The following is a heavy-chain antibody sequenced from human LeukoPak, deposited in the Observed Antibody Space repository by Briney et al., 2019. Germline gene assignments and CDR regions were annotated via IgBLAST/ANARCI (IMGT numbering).Heavy chain of an antibody. CDR3: AKDFRAPYSSGWYGYFDY. J-gene: IGHJ4*02. CDR1: GFTFSSYS. Sequence: GGSLRLSCAASGFTFSSYSMNWVRQAPGKGLEWVSSISSSSSYIYYADSVKGRFTISRDNAKNSLYLQMNSLRAEDTAVYYCAKDFRAPYSSGWYGYFDYWGQGTLVTVSS. D-gene: IGHD6-19*01. V-gene: IGHV3-21*04. CDR2: ISSSSSYI.